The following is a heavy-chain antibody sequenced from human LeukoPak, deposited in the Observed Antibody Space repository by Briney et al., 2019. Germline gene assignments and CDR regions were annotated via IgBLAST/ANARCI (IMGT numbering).Heavy chain of an antibody. CDR3: ARESRTFTRLFDY. CDR1: GGTFISYA. Sequence: ASVKVSSKASGGTFISYAISWVRQAPGQGLEWMGGIIPVFGTANYAQKFQGRVTITTDESTSTAYMELSRLRSEDTAVYYCARESRTFTRLFDYWGQGTLVTVSS. V-gene: IGHV1-69*05. D-gene: IGHD2-2*01. J-gene: IGHJ4*02. CDR2: IIPVFGTA.